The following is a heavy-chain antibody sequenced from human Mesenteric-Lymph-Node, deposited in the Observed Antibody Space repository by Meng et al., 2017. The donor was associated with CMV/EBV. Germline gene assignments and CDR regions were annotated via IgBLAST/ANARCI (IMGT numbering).Heavy chain of an antibody. CDR3: ARAPFSGSYRKSFGY. V-gene: IGHV3-30-3*01. Sequence: SGFTFSSYAMHWVRQAPGKGLEWVAVISYDGSNKYYADSVKGRFTISRDNSKNTLYLQMNSLRAEDTAVYYCARAPFSGSYRKSFGYWGQGTLVTVSS. CDR1: GFTFSSYA. CDR2: ISYDGSNK. J-gene: IGHJ4*02. D-gene: IGHD1-26*01.